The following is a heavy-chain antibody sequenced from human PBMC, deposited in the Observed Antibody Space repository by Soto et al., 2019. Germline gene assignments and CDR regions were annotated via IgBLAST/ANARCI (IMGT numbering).Heavy chain of an antibody. Sequence: QVQLQESGPGLVKPSETLSLTCTVSGGSVSSGSYYWSWIRQPPGKGLEWIGYIYYSGSTNYNPSIESRVTISVDTSKNQFSLKLISVTAADTAVYYCARMTKNAFDIWGQGTMVTVSS. J-gene: IGHJ3*02. V-gene: IGHV4-61*01. CDR3: ARMTKNAFDI. CDR2: IYYSGST. CDR1: GGSVSSGSYY.